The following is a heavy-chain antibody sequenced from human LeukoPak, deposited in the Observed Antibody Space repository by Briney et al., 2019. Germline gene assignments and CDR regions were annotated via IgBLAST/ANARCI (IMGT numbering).Heavy chain of an antibody. J-gene: IGHJ4*02. CDR3: ARTRTYYYDRAMFDY. D-gene: IGHD3-22*01. CDR2: SFHTGST. CDR1: GGSISSNNW. V-gene: IGHV4-4*02. Sequence: SETLSLTCTVSGGSISSNNWWSWVRQPPGKGLEWIGESFHTGSTNYNPSLKSRVTISVDTSKNQFSLKLSSVTAADTAVYYCARTRTYYYDRAMFDYWGQGTLVTVSS.